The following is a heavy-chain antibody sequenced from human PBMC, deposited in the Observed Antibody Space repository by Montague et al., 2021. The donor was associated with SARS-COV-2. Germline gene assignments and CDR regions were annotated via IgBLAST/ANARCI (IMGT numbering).Heavy chain of an antibody. Sequence: PALVKPTQTLTLTCTFSGFSLSTSGVGVGWIRQPPGKALEWLALVYWADDKRYSPSLQSRLTITKDTSNNQVVLTMTNMDPVDTATYYCAHRRGLLLSDAFDIWGQGTMVTVSS. CDR2: VYWADDK. J-gene: IGHJ3*02. V-gene: IGHV2-5*02. D-gene: IGHD1-26*01. CDR3: AHRRGLLLSDAFDI. CDR1: GFSLSTSGVG.